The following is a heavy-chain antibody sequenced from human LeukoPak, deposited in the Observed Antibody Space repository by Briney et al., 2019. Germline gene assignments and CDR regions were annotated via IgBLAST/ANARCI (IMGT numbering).Heavy chain of an antibody. Sequence: SETLSLTCTVSGGSISSGSYYWSWIRQPAGKGLEWIGRIYTSGSTNYNPSLKSRVTISVDTSKNQFSLKLSSVTAADTAVYYCARAWPGYNYGDFDYWGQGTLVTVSS. CDR3: ARAWPGYNYGDFDY. CDR2: IYTSGST. V-gene: IGHV4-61*02. J-gene: IGHJ4*02. D-gene: IGHD5-24*01. CDR1: GGSISSGSYY.